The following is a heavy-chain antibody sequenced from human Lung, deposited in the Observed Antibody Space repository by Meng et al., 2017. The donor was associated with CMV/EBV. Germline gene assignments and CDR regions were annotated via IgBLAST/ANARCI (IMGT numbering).Heavy chain of an antibody. Sequence: WGPALVKPSGPLPLTCVVSGDSITNHNWWAWARPPPGKGLEWIGEIHHRVSSAYNPSLKSRVSMSIDKSKNRFSLKLTSVTAADTAVYHCLRRSGGSVWGQGTLVTVSS. CDR2: IHHRVSS. CDR3: LRRSGGSV. V-gene: IGHV4-4*02. J-gene: IGHJ1*01. D-gene: IGHD3-10*01. CDR1: GDSITNHNW.